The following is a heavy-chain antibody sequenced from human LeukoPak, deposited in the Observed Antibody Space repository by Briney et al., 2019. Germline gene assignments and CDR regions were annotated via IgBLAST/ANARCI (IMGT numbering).Heavy chain of an antibody. V-gene: IGHV1-2*02. D-gene: IGHD6-13*01. CDR3: ARARGSWYTSWFDP. Sequence: GASVKVSCKASGYTFTGYYMHWVRQAPGQGLEWMGWINPNSGGTNYAQKFQGRVTMTRDTSISTAYMELSRLRSDDTAVYYCARARGSWYTSWFDPWGQGTLVTVSS. CDR2: INPNSGGT. CDR1: GYTFTGYY. J-gene: IGHJ5*02.